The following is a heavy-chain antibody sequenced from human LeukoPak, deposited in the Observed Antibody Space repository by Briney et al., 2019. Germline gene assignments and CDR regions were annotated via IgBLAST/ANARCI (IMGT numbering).Heavy chain of an antibody. CDR1: GFTFSSYS. D-gene: IGHD3-22*01. CDR2: ISSSSSYI. J-gene: IGHJ4*02. V-gene: IGHV3-21*04. Sequence: GGSLRLSCAASGFTFSSYSMNWVRQAPGKGLEWVSSISSSSSYIYYADSVKGRFTISRDNAKNSLYLQVNSLRAEDTAVYYCARDYDSSGYYSYWGQGTLVTVSS. CDR3: ARDYDSSGYYSY.